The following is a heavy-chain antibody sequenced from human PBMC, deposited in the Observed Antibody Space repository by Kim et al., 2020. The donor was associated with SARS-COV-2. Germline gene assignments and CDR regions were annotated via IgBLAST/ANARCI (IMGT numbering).Heavy chain of an antibody. V-gene: IGHV3-73*01. CDR3: TRRGGGYSGYDPTDYYYYGMDV. D-gene: IGHD5-12*01. J-gene: IGHJ6*02. CDR1: GFTFSGSA. CDR2: IRSKANSYAT. Sequence: GGSLRLSCAASGFTFSGSAMHWVRQASGKGLEWVGRIRSKANSYATAYAASVKGRFTISRDDSKNTAYLQMNSLKTEDTAVYYCTRRGGGYSGYDPTDYYYYGMDVWGQGTTVTVSS.